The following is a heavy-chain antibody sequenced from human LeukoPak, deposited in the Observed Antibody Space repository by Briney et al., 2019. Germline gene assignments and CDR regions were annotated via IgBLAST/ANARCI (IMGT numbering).Heavy chain of an antibody. D-gene: IGHD5-24*01. CDR1: GASIITNHW. CDR3: ASARWDY. V-gene: IGHV4-4*02. Sequence: PSQTLSLTCAVSGASIITNHWWSCIRQPPGQGLECIWELNHSGSTNYNPSLKGSLTISIHTSKHLFSLKLTSVTAAGPAMSFCASARWDYCGQGTLVTVSS. J-gene: IGHJ4*02. CDR2: LNHSGST.